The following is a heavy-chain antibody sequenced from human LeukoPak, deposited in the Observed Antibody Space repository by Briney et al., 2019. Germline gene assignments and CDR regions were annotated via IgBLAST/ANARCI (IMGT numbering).Heavy chain of an antibody. CDR2: IYSGGGT. J-gene: IGHJ4*02. Sequence: GGSLRLSCAASGFTVSSNYMSWVRQAPGKGLEWVSVIYSGGGTYYADSVKGRFTISRDNSKNTLYLQMNSLRAEDTAVYYCARGFRGGATVGSLDYWGQGTLVTVSS. V-gene: IGHV3-66*01. CDR1: GFTVSSNY. D-gene: IGHD1-26*01. CDR3: ARGFRGGATVGSLDY.